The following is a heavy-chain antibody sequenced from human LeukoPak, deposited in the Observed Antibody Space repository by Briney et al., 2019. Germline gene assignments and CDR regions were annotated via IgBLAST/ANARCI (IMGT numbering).Heavy chain of an antibody. D-gene: IGHD2-15*01. V-gene: IGHV1-69*05. CDR1: VGTFISYA. CDR3: ARVVRGAYCSGCSCYFDY. Sequence: VASVKVSCTSSVGTFISYAISWVRQAPGQGLGWLGGIILIFGTANYTQKFQGRVTITTDESTSTAYMELSTLRSEDTAVYYCARVVRGAYCSGCSCYFDYWGQGTLVTVSS. CDR2: IILIFGTA. J-gene: IGHJ4*02.